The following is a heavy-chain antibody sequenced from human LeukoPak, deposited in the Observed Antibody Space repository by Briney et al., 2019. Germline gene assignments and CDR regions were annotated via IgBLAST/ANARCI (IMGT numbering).Heavy chain of an antibody. Sequence: SETLSLTCTVSGGSISSYYWSWIRQPAGKGLEWIGYIYYSGSTNYNPSLKSRVTISVDTSKNQFSLKLSSVTAADTAVYYCARVRRYYDSSGYDLNAFDIWGQGTMVTVSS. J-gene: IGHJ3*02. CDR2: IYYSGST. CDR3: ARVRRYYDSSGYDLNAFDI. D-gene: IGHD3-22*01. V-gene: IGHV4-59*01. CDR1: GGSISSYY.